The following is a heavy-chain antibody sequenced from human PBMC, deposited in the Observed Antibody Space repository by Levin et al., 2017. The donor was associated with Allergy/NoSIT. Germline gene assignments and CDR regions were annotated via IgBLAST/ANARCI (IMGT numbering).Heavy chain of an antibody. J-gene: IGHJ4*01. D-gene: IGHD4-17*01. CDR2: ISGSGGST. V-gene: IGHV3-23*01. CDR3: AKVWYGDYGPLGL. CDR1: GFTFSSYA. Sequence: PGGSLRLSCAASGFTFSSYAMSWVRQAPGKGLEWVSAISGSGGSTYYADPVKGRFTISRDNSKNTLYLQMNSLRAEDTAVYYCAKVWYGDYGPLGLWGHGTLVTVSS.